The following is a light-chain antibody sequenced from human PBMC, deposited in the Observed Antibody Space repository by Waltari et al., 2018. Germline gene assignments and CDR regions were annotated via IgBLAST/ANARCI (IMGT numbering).Light chain of an antibody. J-gene: IGLJ1*01. CDR1: SSDVGGYNF. CDR2: DVS. Sequence: QSALTQPRSVSGSPGQSVAISCTGTSSDVGGYNFISWYQHHPGKAPKLLINDVSHRPSGVPDRFSGSKSGNTASLTISGLQADDEADYYCCSYAGNPYVFGTGTKVTVL. CDR3: CSYAGNPYV. V-gene: IGLV2-11*01.